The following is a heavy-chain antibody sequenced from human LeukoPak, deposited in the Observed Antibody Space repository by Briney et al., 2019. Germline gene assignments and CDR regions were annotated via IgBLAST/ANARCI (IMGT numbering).Heavy chain of an antibody. Sequence: PGGSLRLSCAASGFTFSNYDMSWVRQAPGKGLEWVSDISNGGDYTYYADSVKGRFTISRDNSKNTLFLQMNSLRAEDTAVYYCAKPMQPYNSGWSAPFDYWGRGTLVTVSS. CDR3: AKPMQPYNSGWSAPFDY. CDR1: GFTFSNYD. V-gene: IGHV3-23*01. D-gene: IGHD6-19*01. CDR2: ISNGGDYT. J-gene: IGHJ4*02.